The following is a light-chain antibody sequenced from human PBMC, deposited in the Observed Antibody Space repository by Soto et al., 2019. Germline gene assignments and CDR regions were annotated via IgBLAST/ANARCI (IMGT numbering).Light chain of an antibody. CDR2: EVN. CDR3: SSKTSSRTPFV. J-gene: IGLJ1*01. Sequence: QSALTQPASVSGSPGQSITISCTGTSSDVGGYNYVSWYQQHPGNAPRLMIYEVNNRPSGVPNRFSGSKSGNTASLTISGLQAEDDADYYCSSKTSSRTPFVFGTGTKVTVL. CDR1: SSDVGGYNY. V-gene: IGLV2-14*01.